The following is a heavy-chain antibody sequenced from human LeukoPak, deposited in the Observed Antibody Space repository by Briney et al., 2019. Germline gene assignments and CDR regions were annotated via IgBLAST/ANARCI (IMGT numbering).Heavy chain of an antibody. CDR3: ASTDSGYFDY. V-gene: IGHV3-23*01. J-gene: IGHJ4*02. D-gene: IGHD1-26*01. Sequence: GGSLRLSCAASGFTFSSYGMSWVRQAPGKGLEWVSAMSGSGGSTYYADSVKGRFTISRDNSKNTLYLQMNSLRAEDTAVYYCASTDSGYFDYWGQGTLVTVSS. CDR1: GFTFSSYG. CDR2: MSGSGGST.